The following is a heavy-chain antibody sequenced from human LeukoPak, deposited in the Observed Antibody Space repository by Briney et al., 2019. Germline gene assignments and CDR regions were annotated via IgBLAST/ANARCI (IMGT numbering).Heavy chain of an antibody. CDR3: ARHWPYSSSWFDY. V-gene: IGHV4-59*08. CDR1: GGSISGSY. Sequence: KPSETLSLTCTVSGGSISGSYWSWIRQPPGKGLEWIGYIYYSGSTDYNPSLKSRVTIAVDTSKNHFSLTLRSVTVADTAVYYCARHWPYSSSWFDYWGQGALITVSS. J-gene: IGHJ4*02. D-gene: IGHD6-13*01. CDR2: IYYSGST.